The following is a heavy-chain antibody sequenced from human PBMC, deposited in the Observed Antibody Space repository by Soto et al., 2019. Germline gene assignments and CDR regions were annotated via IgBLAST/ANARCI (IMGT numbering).Heavy chain of an antibody. V-gene: IGHV1-69*06. CDR1: GGTFSSYA. Sequence: QVQLVQSGAEVKKPGSSVKVSCKASGGTFSSYAISWVRQAPGQGLEWMGGIIPIFGTANYAQKFQGRVTITADKSTSTAYMALSSLRSEDTAVYYCTRSSPGIAAAGSYYYGMDVWGQGTTVTVSS. J-gene: IGHJ6*02. D-gene: IGHD6-13*01. CDR2: IIPIFGTA. CDR3: TRSSPGIAAAGSYYYGMDV.